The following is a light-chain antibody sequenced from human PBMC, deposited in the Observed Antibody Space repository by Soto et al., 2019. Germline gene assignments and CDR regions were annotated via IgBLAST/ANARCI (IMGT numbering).Light chain of an antibody. CDR2: EVV. CDR1: KNDIGLYDF. V-gene: IGLV2-8*01. Sequence: QSAQTQPPSASGSPGQSVTISCTGTKNDIGLYDFVSWYQHHPGKAPRLIIYEVVQRPSGVPDRFSGSKSGNTASLTVSGLQAADEADYFCKSYAGSNTYVFGSGTKVTVL. CDR3: KSYAGSNTYV. J-gene: IGLJ1*01.